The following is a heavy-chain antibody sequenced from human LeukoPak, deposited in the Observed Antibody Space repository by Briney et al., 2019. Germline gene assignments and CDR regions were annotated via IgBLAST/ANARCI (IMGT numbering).Heavy chain of an antibody. CDR3: ARLVVPAAKFFDP. CDR1: GVSISSYY. D-gene: IGHD2-2*01. CDR2: IHPSGST. J-gene: IGHJ5*02. V-gene: IGHV4-4*07. Sequence: SETLSLTCTVSGVSISSYYWSWVRQPAGKGLEWIGRIHPSGSTNYNPSLKSRVTLSVDTSKNQFSLKLSSVTAADTAVYYCARLVVPAAKFFDPWGQGTLVTVSS.